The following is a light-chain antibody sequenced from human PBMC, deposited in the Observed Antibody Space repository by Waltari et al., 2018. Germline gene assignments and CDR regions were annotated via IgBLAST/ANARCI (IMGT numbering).Light chain of an antibody. V-gene: IGLV2-23*02. CDR3: CSYVGSSTLM. CDR1: SSDVGTYNL. Sequence: QSALTQPASVSGSPGQSITISCTGSSSDVGTYNLVSWYQQQPGKVPKLLIYDVTKQPSGVSNRFSGSKSGNTASLTISGLQAEDEADYYCCSYVGSSTLMFGGGTKLTVL. CDR2: DVT. J-gene: IGLJ3*02.